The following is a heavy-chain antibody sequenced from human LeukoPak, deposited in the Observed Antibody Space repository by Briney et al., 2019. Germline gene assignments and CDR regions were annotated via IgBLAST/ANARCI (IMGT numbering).Heavy chain of an antibody. D-gene: IGHD1-26*01. CDR2: ISYGGINN. J-gene: IGHJ6*03. CDR3: ARGRVGTSSNYMDV. V-gene: IGHV3-30*04. Sequence: GRSLRLSCAASGFTFSAYAFHWVRQAPGKGLEWVSLISYGGINNYYADSVKGRFTISRDNSKNTLYLQMNSLRAEDTAVYYCARGRVGTSSNYMDVWGKGTTVTVSS. CDR1: GFTFSAYA.